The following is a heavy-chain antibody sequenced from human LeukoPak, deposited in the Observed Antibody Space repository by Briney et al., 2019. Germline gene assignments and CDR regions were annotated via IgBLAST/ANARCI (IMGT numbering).Heavy chain of an antibody. J-gene: IGHJ4*02. Sequence: SETLSLTCTVSGDSIRSYYWIWIRQPPGKGLEWIGYIYYSGSTNYNPSLKGRVTISVDTSKNQFSLKLSSVTAADTAVYYCARGYSSGLYFDYWGQGTLVTVSS. CDR1: GDSIRSYY. CDR2: IYYSGST. CDR3: ARGYSSGLYFDY. D-gene: IGHD6-19*01. V-gene: IGHV4-59*01.